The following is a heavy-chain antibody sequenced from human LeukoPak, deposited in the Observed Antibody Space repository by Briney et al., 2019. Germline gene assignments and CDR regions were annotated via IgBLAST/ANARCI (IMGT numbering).Heavy chain of an antibody. D-gene: IGHD3-10*01. CDR2: INHSGST. V-gene: IGHV4-34*09. Sequence: SETLSLTCAVYGGSFSGYYRSWIRQPPGKGLEWIGEINHSGSTYYNPSLKSRVTISVDTSKNQFSLKLSSVTAADTAVYYCASTSNYYGSGSYFYWGQGTLVTVSS. CDR3: ASTSNYYGSGSYFY. CDR1: GGSFSGYY. J-gene: IGHJ4*02.